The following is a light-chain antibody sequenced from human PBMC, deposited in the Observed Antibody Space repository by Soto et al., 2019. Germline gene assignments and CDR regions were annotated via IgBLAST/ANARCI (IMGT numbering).Light chain of an antibody. CDR1: QRVSTY. J-gene: IGKJ2*01. CDR2: AAS. CDR3: QQSYSTPRT. V-gene: IGKV1-39*01. Sequence: DIQMTQSPSSLSASVGDRVTITCRASQRVSTYLNWYQQKPEKAPKLLIYAASSLQSGVTSRFSGSGSWTDFTLTISSLQPEDFATYYCQQSYSTPRTFGQGTKLEIK.